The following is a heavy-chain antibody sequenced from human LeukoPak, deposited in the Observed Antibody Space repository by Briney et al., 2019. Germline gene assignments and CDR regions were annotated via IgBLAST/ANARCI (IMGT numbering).Heavy chain of an antibody. D-gene: IGHD1-1*01. V-gene: IGHV4-4*02. J-gene: IGHJ4*02. CDR2: VDHTGNT. Sequence: SGTLSLTCTVSGDSISNSIWWSWLRQPPGKGLEWIGEVDHTGNTNYRPSLDSRVTLSIDTSKNHFSLTLTSVTAADTAVYYCARNVRSFDSWGQGTRVTVSS. CDR1: GDSISNSIW. CDR3: ARNVRSFDS.